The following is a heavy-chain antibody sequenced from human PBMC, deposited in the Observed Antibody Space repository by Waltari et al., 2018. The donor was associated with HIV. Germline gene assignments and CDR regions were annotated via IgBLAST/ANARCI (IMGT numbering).Heavy chain of an antibody. CDR2: LYWNDDK. V-gene: IGHV2-5*01. Sequence: QITLKESGPTLEKPTQTLTLTCTFSGYSLPTSGVGVGWIHQPPLMALEWLALLYWNDDKRYSPSLKSRLTITKDTSKNQEVLTMTNMDPVDTATYYCAPSNTDCSGGSCHDWFDPWGQGTLVTVSS. CDR3: APSNTDCSGGSCHDWFDP. CDR1: GYSLPTSGVG. D-gene: IGHD2-15*01. J-gene: IGHJ5*02.